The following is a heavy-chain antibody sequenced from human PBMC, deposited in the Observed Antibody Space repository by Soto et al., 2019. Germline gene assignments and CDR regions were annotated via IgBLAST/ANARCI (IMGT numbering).Heavy chain of an antibody. D-gene: IGHD3-10*01. Sequence: QVQLVQSGAELKKPGASAKVSCKASGYMFTSYGISWVRQAPGQGLEWMAWISVNNGNTNYAQKFQGRVTMTTDTSTNTVHLGLRILRYDDKPVYYCARCNGSETHYYTDVWGKGTTVIVSS. V-gene: IGHV1-18*01. CDR3: ARCNGSETHYYTDV. CDR2: ISVNNGNT. CDR1: GYMFTSYG. J-gene: IGHJ6*03.